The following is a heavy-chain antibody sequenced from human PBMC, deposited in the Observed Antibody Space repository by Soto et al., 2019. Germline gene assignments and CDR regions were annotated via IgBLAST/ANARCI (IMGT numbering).Heavy chain of an antibody. CDR1: GGSISSYY. Sequence: QVQLQESGPGLVKPSETLSLTCTVSGGSISSYYWSWIRQPPGKGLEWIGYIYYSGSTNYNPSLKRRVTLSVDTSKNQSSLKLSSVTAADTAVYYCARVRWTVAGPGHFDYWGQGTLVTVSS. D-gene: IGHD6-19*01. V-gene: IGHV4-59*01. CDR3: ARVRWTVAGPGHFDY. CDR2: IYYSGST. J-gene: IGHJ4*02.